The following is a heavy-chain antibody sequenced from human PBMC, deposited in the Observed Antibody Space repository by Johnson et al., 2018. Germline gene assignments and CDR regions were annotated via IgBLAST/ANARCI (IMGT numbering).Heavy chain of an antibody. Sequence: QVQLVQSGGGVVQPGRSLRLSCAASGFTFSSYGMHWVRQAPGKGLEWVAVISYDGSNKYYADSVKGRFTISRDNSKIPLYLQMNSLRAEDTAVYYCAKDMTTVTTAYFQHWGQGTLVTVSS. CDR3: AKDMTTVTTAYFQH. J-gene: IGHJ1*01. D-gene: IGHD4-17*01. V-gene: IGHV3-30*18. CDR2: ISYDGSNK. CDR1: GFTFSSYG.